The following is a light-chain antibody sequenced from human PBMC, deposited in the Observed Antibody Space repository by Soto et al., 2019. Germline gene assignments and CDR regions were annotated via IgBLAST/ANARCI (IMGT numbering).Light chain of an antibody. CDR2: GAS. V-gene: IGKV3-15*01. J-gene: IGKJ2*01. CDR3: QQYNNWPPENT. Sequence: EIVMTQSPATLSVSPGERATLSCRASQSVSSSLAWFQQKPGQAPRLLIYGASTRATDIPARFSGSGSGTEFTPTIRSLQSEDFAVYYCQQYNNWPPENTFGQGTKLEIK. CDR1: QSVSSS.